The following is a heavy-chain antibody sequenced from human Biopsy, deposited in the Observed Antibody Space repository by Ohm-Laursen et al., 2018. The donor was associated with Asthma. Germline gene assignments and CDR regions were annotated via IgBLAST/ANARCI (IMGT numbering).Heavy chain of an antibody. J-gene: IGHJ5*02. CDR2: ISGSGDNT. CDR3: AKDGRGGTPDNWFNP. Sequence: GSLRLSCSASGFTFGDYWMSWVRQAPGKGLEWVSAISGSGDNTYYADSVKGRLTISRDNSKNTLYLQMNSLRAEDTAVYYCAKDGRGGTPDNWFNPWGQGTLVTVSS. CDR1: GFTFGDYW. V-gene: IGHV3-23*01. D-gene: IGHD1-7*01.